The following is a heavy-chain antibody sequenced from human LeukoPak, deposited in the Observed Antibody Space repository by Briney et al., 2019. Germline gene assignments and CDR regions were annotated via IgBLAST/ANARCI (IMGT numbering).Heavy chain of an antibody. V-gene: IGHV3-21*01. Sequence: PGGSLRLSCAASGFTFSSYSMNWVRRAPGKGLEWVSSISSSSSYIYYADSVKGRFTISRDNAKNSLYLQMNSLRAEDTAVYYCARDPHGDCSGGSCYFNWFDPWGQGTLVTVSS. CDR3: ARDPHGDCSGGSCYFNWFDP. CDR1: GFTFSSYS. J-gene: IGHJ5*02. D-gene: IGHD2-15*01. CDR2: ISSSSSYI.